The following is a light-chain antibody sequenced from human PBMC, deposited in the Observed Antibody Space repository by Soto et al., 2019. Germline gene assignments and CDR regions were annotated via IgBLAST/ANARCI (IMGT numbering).Light chain of an antibody. CDR3: CSYAGTYSYV. Sequence: QSALTQPRSVSGSPGQSVTISCTGTSSDVGGYNFVSWYKQHPGKAPKLMIYDVIKRPSGVPDRFSGSKSGNTASLTISGLQAEDEADYYCCSYAGTYSYVFGTGTKLTVL. CDR1: SSDVGGYNF. J-gene: IGLJ1*01. V-gene: IGLV2-11*01. CDR2: DVI.